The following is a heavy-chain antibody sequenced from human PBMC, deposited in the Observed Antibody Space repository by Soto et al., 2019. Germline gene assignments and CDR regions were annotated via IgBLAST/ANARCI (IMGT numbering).Heavy chain of an antibody. V-gene: IGHV3-53*01. J-gene: IGHJ4*02. D-gene: IGHD4-17*01. CDR3: ARDVYGMAF. CDR1: GFTVSNNY. Sequence: EVQLVESGGGLIQPGGSLTLSCAASGFTVSNNYMSWVRQAPGKGLEWVSVIYSGGSTYYADSVRGRFTISRDNSKNTVHLQMNSLRAVDTAVYYCARDVYGMAFWGQGTLVTVSS. CDR2: IYSGGST.